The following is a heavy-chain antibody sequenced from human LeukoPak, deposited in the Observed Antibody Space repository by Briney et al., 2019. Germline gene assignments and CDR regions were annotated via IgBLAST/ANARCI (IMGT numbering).Heavy chain of an antibody. D-gene: IGHD2-2*03. V-gene: IGHV3-23*01. J-gene: IGHJ3*01. CDR3: AKGGYFAFEF. Sequence: GGSLRLSCAASGFPFSNNDMQWVRQAPGKGLEWVSGISGSNGRTYHADSVKGRVTISRDNSKSTLYLQMNSLRAEDTAVYFCAKGGYFAFEFWGQGTLVTVSS. CDR1: GFPFSNND. CDR2: ISGSNGRT.